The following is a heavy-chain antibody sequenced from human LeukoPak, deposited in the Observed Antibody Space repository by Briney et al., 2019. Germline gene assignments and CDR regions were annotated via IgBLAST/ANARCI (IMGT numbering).Heavy chain of an antibody. Sequence: ASVKVSCKASGYTFTSYDINWVRQATGHGLEWMGWMNPNSGNTGHAQKFQGRVTMTRNTSISTAYMELSSLRSEDTAVYYCARGSCSGGSCYSGHYYYYYGMDVWGQGTTVTVSS. CDR1: GYTFTSYD. J-gene: IGHJ6*02. CDR2: MNPNSGNT. CDR3: ARGSCSGGSCYSGHYYYYYGMDV. D-gene: IGHD2-15*01. V-gene: IGHV1-8*01.